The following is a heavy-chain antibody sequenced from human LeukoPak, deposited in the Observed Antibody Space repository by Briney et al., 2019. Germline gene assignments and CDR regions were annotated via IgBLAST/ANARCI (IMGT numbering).Heavy chain of an antibody. Sequence: GGSLRLSCAASGFTFSSYEMNWVRQAPGKGLEWVSYISSSGSTIYYGDSVKGRFTISRDNAKNSLYLQMNSLRAEDTAVYYCARDYFGAGILDYWGQGTLVSVS. V-gene: IGHV3-48*03. J-gene: IGHJ4*02. CDR2: ISSSGSTI. CDR1: GFTFSSYE. D-gene: IGHD3-10*01. CDR3: ARDYFGAGILDY.